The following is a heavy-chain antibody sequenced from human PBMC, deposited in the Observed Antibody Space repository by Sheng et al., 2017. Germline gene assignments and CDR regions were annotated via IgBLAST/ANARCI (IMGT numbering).Heavy chain of an antibody. V-gene: IGHV4-59*12. CDR2: IYYSGST. D-gene: IGHD6-6*01. CDR3: ARDSSSSRLDYMDV. Sequence: QVQLQESGPGLVKPSETLSLTCTVSGGSISSYYWSWIRQPPGKGLEWIGYIYYSGSTNYNPSLKSRVTISVDTSKNQFSLKLSSVTAADTAVYYCARDSSSSRLDYMDVWGQGTTVTVSS. CDR1: GGSISSYY. J-gene: IGHJ6*03.